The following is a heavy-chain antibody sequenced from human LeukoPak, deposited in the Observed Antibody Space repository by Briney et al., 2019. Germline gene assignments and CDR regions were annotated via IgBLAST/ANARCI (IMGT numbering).Heavy chain of an antibody. V-gene: IGHV3-23*01. D-gene: IGHD5-18*01. CDR3: VKEEGTHSLADS. Sequence: GGSLRLSCAASGYPFNNYAMSWVRQAPGTGVEWVSAISKSGDRTYYADSVEGRFTISRNNSRNTVYLQINSLRDEDTATYYCVKEEGTHSLADSWGQGTLVTVSS. CDR2: ISKSGDRT. J-gene: IGHJ4*02. CDR1: GYPFNNYA.